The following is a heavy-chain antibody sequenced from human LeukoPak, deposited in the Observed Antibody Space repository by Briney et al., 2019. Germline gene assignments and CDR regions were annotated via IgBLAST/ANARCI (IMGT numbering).Heavy chain of an antibody. D-gene: IGHD5-24*01. J-gene: IGHJ3*02. CDR3: ARVRDGYNDAYDI. Sequence: SVKVSCKASGFTFTSSAMQWVRQARGQRLEWIGWIVVGSGNTNYAQKFQERVTITRDMSTSTAYMELSSLRSEDTAVYYCARVRDGYNDAYDIWGQGTMVTVTS. CDR2: IVVGSGNT. CDR1: GFTFTSSA. V-gene: IGHV1-58*02.